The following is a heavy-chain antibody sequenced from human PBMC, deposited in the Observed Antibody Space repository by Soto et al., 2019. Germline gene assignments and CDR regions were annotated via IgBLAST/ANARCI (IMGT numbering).Heavy chain of an antibody. V-gene: IGHV4-31*03. Sequence: QVQLQESGPGLVKPSQTLSLTCTVSGGSISSSGYYWSWIRQHPGKGLEWIGYIIYSGSTYYNPSLKRRVTLSVDTAKNQSSLKLSSVTAADTAVYYCAREEAALRFDYWGQGTLVTVSS. CDR2: IIYSGST. J-gene: IGHJ4*02. CDR1: GGSISSSGYY. D-gene: IGHD6-6*01. CDR3: AREEAALRFDY.